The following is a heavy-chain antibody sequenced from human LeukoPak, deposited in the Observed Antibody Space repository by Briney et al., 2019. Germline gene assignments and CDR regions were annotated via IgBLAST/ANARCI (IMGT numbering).Heavy chain of an antibody. J-gene: IGHJ4*02. CDR1: GFIFSDHY. CDR2: TRNKANSYTT. Sequence: GGSLRLSCATSGFIFSDHYMDWVRQAPGKGLEWVGRTRNKANSYTTEYAASVKGRFTISRDDSKNSLFLQLNSLKTEDTAVYYCCTGLTGTIDYWGQETPVTVSS. CDR3: CTGLTGTIDY. V-gene: IGHV3-72*01. D-gene: IGHD1-7*01.